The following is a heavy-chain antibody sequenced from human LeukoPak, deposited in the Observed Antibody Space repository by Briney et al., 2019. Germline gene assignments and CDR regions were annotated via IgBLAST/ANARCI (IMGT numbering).Heavy chain of an antibody. CDR1: GGSISSYY. J-gene: IGHJ6*02. CDR3: AAGAYYYYGMDV. Sequence: SETLSLTCTVSGGSISSYYWSWIRQPPGKGLEWIGYIYYSGSTNYNPSPKSRVTISVDTSKNQFSLKLSSVTAADTAVYYCAAGAYYYYGMDVWGQGTTVTVSS. CDR2: IYYSGST. V-gene: IGHV4-59*01.